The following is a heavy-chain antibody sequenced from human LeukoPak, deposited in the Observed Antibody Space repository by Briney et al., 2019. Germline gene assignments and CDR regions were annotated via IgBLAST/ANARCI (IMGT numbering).Heavy chain of an antibody. Sequence: ASVKVSCKVSGYTLTELSMHWVRQAPGKGLEWMGGFDPEDGETINAQKFQGRVTITTDESTSTAYMELSSLRSEDTAVYYSARVSRYDFWRGSYYWGQGTLVTVSS. CDR2: FDPEDGET. CDR3: ARVSRYDFWRGSYY. CDR1: GYTLTELS. J-gene: IGHJ4*02. D-gene: IGHD3-3*01. V-gene: IGHV1-24*01.